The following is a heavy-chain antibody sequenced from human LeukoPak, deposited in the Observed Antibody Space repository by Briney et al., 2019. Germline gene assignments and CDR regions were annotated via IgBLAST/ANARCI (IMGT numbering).Heavy chain of an antibody. CDR2: ISGTGGST. J-gene: IGHJ3*02. CDR1: GFTFSTYA. V-gene: IGHV3-64D*09. CDR3: VKDTPSVGSWAALDI. Sequence: AGSLRLSCSASGFTFSTYAMHWVRQAPGKGLEYVSVISGTGGSTYYADSVKGRFTISRDNSKNTLYLQMSSLRADDTAVYYCVKDTPSVGSWAALDIWGEGTMVTVS. D-gene: IGHD3-10*01.